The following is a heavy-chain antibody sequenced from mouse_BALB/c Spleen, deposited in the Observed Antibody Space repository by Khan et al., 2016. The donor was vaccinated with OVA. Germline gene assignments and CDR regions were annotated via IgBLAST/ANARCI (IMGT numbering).Heavy chain of an antibody. CDR2: IYPGNSDT. D-gene: IGHD1-3*01. Sequence: VQLKQSGTVLARPGASVKMSCKASGYSFTSYWMYWVKQRPGQGLEWIGGIYPGNSDTDYNQKFKGKAKLTAGTSASTAYMELSSLTTEDSAVYYCTRGGYSSFAYWGQGTLVTVSA. J-gene: IGHJ3*01. CDR1: GYSFTSYW. V-gene: IGHV1-5*01. CDR3: TRGGYSSFAY.